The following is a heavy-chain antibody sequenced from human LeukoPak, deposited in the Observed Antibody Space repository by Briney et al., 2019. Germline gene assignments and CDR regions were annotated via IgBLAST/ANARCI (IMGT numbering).Heavy chain of an antibody. CDR3: ARGRGVFVVVPASNNWFDP. V-gene: IGHV1-8*03. J-gene: IGHJ5*02. CDR2: MNPNSGNT. CDR1: GYTFTGYY. D-gene: IGHD2-2*01. Sequence: ASVKVSCKASGYTFTGYYMHWVRQAPGQGLEWMGWMNPNSGNTGYAQKFQGRVTITRNTSISTAYMELSSLRSEDTAVYYCARGRGVFVVVPASNNWFDPWGQGTLVTVSS.